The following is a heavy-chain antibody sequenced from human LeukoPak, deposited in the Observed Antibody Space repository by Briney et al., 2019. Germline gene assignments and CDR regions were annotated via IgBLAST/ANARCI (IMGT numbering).Heavy chain of an antibody. J-gene: IGHJ5*02. D-gene: IGHD3-3*01. V-gene: IGHV4-59*10. Sequence: PSETLSLTCAVYGGSFSGYYWSWIRQPAGKGLEWIGRIYTSGSTNYNPSLKSRVTISVDTSKNQFSLKLSSVTAADTAVYYCARAGYYDFWSALPNWFDPWGQGTLVTVSS. CDR2: IYTSGST. CDR3: ARAGYYDFWSALPNWFDP. CDR1: GGSFSGYY.